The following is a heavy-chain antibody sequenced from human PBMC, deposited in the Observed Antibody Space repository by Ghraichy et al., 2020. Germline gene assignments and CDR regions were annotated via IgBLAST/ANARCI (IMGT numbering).Heavy chain of an antibody. D-gene: IGHD3-9*01. CDR3: ARDMGGLVYDILTGSSSNDAFDI. J-gene: IGHJ3*02. CDR1: GGTFSHFT. CDR2: IIPILGIT. V-gene: IGHV1-69*04. Sequence: SVKVSCKASGGTFSHFTISWVRQAPGQGLDWMGRIIPILGITNYAQRFQGRVTITADKSTSTAFMELSSLRSEDTAIYYCARDMGGLVYDILTGSSSNDAFDIWGQGTMVTVSS.